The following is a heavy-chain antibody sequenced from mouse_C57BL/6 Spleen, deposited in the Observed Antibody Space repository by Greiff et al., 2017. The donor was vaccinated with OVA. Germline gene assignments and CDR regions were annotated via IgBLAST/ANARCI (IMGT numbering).Heavy chain of an antibody. CDR3: ARGKTPFDY. V-gene: IGHV5-4*03. Sequence: EVKVEESGGGLVKPGGSLKLSCAASGFTFSSYAMSWVRQTPEKRLEWVATISDGGSYTYYPDNVKGRFTISRDNAKNNLYLQMSHLKSEDTAMYYCARGKTPFDYWGQGTTLTVSS. J-gene: IGHJ2*01. CDR1: GFTFSSYA. CDR2: ISDGGSYT.